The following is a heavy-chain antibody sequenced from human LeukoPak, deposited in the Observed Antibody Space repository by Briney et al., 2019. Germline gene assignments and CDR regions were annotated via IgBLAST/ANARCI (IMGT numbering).Heavy chain of an antibody. CDR1: GFTFSSYW. D-gene: IGHD2-2*01. J-gene: IGHJ5*02. CDR3: ARRRLGYQLLSNWFDP. V-gene: IGHV3-7*01. Sequence: PGGSLRLSCAASGFTFSSYWMSWVRQAPGKGLEWVANIKQDGSEKYYVDSVKGRFTISRDNAKNSLYLQMNSLRAEDTAVYYCARRRLGYQLLSNWFDPWGQGTLVIVSS. CDR2: IKQDGSEK.